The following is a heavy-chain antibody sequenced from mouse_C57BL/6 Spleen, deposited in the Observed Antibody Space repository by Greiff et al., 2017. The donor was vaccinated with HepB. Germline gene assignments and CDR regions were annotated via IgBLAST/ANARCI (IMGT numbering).Heavy chain of an antibody. J-gene: IGHJ4*01. CDR1: GYTFTSYG. D-gene: IGHD2-3*01. CDR2: IYPRSGNT. V-gene: IGHV1-81*01. CDR3: ARECYDLYAMDY. Sequence: VQLQQSGAELARPGASVKLSCKASGYTFTSYGISWVKQRTGQGLEWIGEIYPRSGNTYYNEKFKGKAILTADKSSSTAYMELRSLTSEDSAVYFCARECYDLYAMDYWGQGTSVTVSS.